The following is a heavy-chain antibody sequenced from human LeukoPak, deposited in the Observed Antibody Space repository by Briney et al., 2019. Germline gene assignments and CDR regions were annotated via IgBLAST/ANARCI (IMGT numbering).Heavy chain of an antibody. CDR2: IIPIFGTA. CDR3: ARGTAGARGGPQTYYYYYYGMDV. J-gene: IGHJ6*02. V-gene: IGHV1-69*13. D-gene: IGHD1-26*01. CDR1: GGTFSSYA. Sequence: GASVKVSCKASGGTFSSYAISWVRQAPGQGLEWMGGIIPIFGTANYAQKFQGRVTITADESTSTAYMELSSLRSEDTAVYYCARGTAGARGGPQTYYYYYYGMDVWGQGTTVTVSS.